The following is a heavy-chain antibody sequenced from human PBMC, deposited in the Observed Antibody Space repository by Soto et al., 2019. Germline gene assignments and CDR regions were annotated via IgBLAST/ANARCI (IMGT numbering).Heavy chain of an antibody. J-gene: IGHJ3*02. CDR2: IVVGSGNT. D-gene: IGHD6-13*01. CDR3: AAVGIVNQQLAPSDAFDI. V-gene: IGHV1-58*02. Sequence: GASVKVSCKASGFTFTSSAIQWVRQARGQRLEWIGWIVVGSGNTNYAQKFQERVTITRDMSTSTAYMELSSLRSEDTAVYYCAAVGIVNQQLAPSDAFDIWGQGTMVTVSS. CDR1: GFTFTSSA.